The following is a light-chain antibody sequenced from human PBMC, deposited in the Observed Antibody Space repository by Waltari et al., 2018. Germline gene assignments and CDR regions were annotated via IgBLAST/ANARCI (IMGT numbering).Light chain of an antibody. CDR2: RNN. J-gene: IGLJ1*01. Sequence: QSVLTQPPSASGTPGQRVTISCSGSSSNIGRNYVYWYQQPPGTAPKLPIYRNNQRPSGVPDRFSGSKSGTSASLAISGLRSEDEADYYCAAWDDSLSGFYVFGTGTKVTVL. CDR1: SSNIGRNY. V-gene: IGLV1-47*01. CDR3: AAWDDSLSGFYV.